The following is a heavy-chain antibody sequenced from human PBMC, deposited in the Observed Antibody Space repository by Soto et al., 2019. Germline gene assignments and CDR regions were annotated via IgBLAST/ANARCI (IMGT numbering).Heavy chain of an antibody. CDR3: ARSGEYCSGGSCPGDDY. CDR1: GGSFSGYY. V-gene: IGHV4-34*09. D-gene: IGHD2-15*01. Sequence: SETLSLTCAVYGGSFSGYYWSWIRQPPGKGLEWIGYIYYSGSTYYNPSLKSRVTISVDTSKNQFSLKLSSVTAADTAVYYCARSGEYCSGGSCPGDDYWGQGTLVTVSS. J-gene: IGHJ4*02. CDR2: IYYSGST.